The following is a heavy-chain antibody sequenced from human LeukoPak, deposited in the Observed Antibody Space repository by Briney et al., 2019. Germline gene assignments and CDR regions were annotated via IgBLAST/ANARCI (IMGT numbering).Heavy chain of an antibody. CDR2: IYYTGST. V-gene: IGHV4-39*01. D-gene: IGHD6-6*01. Sequence: SETLSLTCTVSGGSISYWGWIRQPPGKGLEWVGTIYYTGSTYYSPSLKSRLTISVGTSKGQVSLQLSSVTAADTAVYYCARTGGTSSPFFDYWGQGTLVTVSS. J-gene: IGHJ4*02. CDR3: ARTGGTSSPFFDY. CDR1: GGSISY.